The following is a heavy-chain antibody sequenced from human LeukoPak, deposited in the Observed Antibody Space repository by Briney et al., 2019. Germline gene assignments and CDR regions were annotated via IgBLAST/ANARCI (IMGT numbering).Heavy chain of an antibody. V-gene: IGHV3-48*03. CDR2: ISSSGSTI. J-gene: IGHJ4*02. Sequence: GGSLRLSCAASGFTFSSYEMNWVRQAPGKGLEWVSYISSSGSTIYYADSVKGRFTISRDNAKNSLYLQMNSLRAEDTALYYCAKDRAHGSGTFFDYWGQGTLVTVSS. D-gene: IGHD3-10*01. CDR1: GFTFSSYE. CDR3: AKDRAHGSGTFFDY.